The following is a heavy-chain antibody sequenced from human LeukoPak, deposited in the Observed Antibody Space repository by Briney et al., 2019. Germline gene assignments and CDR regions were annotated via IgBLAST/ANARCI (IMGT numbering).Heavy chain of an antibody. J-gene: IGHJ3*02. CDR3: ARTSSTYAFDI. CDR2: IISSSSYI. Sequence: GGSLRLSCAASGFTFSSYSMNWVRQAPGKGLEWVSSIISSSSYIYYADSVKGRFTISRDNAKNSLYLQMNSLRAEDTAVYYCARTSSTYAFDIWGQGTMVTVSS. CDR1: GFTFSSYS. D-gene: IGHD2-2*01. V-gene: IGHV3-21*01.